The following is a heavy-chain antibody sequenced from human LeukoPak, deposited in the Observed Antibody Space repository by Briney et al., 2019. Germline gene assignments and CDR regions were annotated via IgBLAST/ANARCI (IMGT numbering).Heavy chain of an antibody. D-gene: IGHD3-10*01. Sequence: GGSLRLSCAASGFTFSDYYMNWIRQAPGKGLEWVSYISTTSSFTKYADSVKGRFTISRDNANKSLYLQMNSLRAEDTAVYYCAKSTGSGILFPNDSWGRGTQVAVSS. CDR1: GFTFSDYY. CDR3: AKSTGSGILFPNDS. CDR2: ISTTSSFT. J-gene: IGHJ5*01. V-gene: IGHV3-11*06.